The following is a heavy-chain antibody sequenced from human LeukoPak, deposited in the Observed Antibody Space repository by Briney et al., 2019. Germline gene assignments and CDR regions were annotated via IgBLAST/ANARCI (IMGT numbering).Heavy chain of an antibody. Sequence: GESLKISCRGSGYGFTSYWIVWVRQMPGKGLEWMGIIYPGDSDTRYSPSFQGQVTISADKSISTAYLQWTSLKASDTAMYYCARHGSSGWYSWFDPWGQGTLVTVSS. CDR3: ARHGSSGWYSWFDP. J-gene: IGHJ5*02. CDR2: IYPGDSDT. V-gene: IGHV5-51*01. CDR1: GYGFTSYW. D-gene: IGHD6-19*01.